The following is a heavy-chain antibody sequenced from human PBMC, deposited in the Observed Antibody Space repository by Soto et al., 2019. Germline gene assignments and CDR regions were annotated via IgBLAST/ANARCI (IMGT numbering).Heavy chain of an antibody. Sequence: GESLKISCKGSGYSFTSYWIGWVRQMPGKGLEWMGIIYPGDSDTRYSPSFQGQVTIAADKSISTAYLQWSSLKASDTAMYYCARRYNAILTGDNGFDPWGQGTLVTVSS. D-gene: IGHD3-9*01. V-gene: IGHV5-51*01. CDR2: IYPGDSDT. CDR1: GYSFTSYW. J-gene: IGHJ5*02. CDR3: ARRYNAILTGDNGFDP.